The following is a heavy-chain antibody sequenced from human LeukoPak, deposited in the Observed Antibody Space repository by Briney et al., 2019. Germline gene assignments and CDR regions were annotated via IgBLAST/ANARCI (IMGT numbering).Heavy chain of an antibody. V-gene: IGHV3-23*01. Sequence: GGSLRLSCAASGFIFSSYAMSWVRQAPGKGLEWVSGISGSGGSTYYADSVKGRFTISRDNSKNTLYLQMNSLRGEDTAVYYCAKARYSSGWDYFDYWGQGTLVTVSS. CDR3: AKARYSSGWDYFDY. J-gene: IGHJ4*02. CDR2: ISGSGGST. CDR1: GFIFSSYA. D-gene: IGHD6-19*01.